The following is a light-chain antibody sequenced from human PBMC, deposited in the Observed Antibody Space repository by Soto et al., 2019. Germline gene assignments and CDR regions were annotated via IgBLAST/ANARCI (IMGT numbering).Light chain of an antibody. CDR2: TAS. CDR1: QSIMSY. CDR3: QQSYSTPYT. J-gene: IGKJ2*01. Sequence: DLQMTQSPSSLSASVGDRLTITCRASQSIMSYLNWYQQKPGKAPNLLIYTASNLQSGVPSRFSGSGSGTDFTLTISSLQPEDFATYYCQQSYSTPYTFGQGTKLEI. V-gene: IGKV1-39*01.